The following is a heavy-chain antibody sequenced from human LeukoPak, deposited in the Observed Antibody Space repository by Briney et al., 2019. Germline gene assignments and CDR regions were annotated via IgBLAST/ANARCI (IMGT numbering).Heavy chain of an antibody. J-gene: IGHJ4*02. D-gene: IGHD5-18*01. V-gene: IGHV4-34*01. CDR1: GGSFSGYY. CDR3: ARFHYKDTAMVTNY. CDR2: INHSGST. Sequence: SETLSLTCAVYGGSFSGYYWSWIRQPPGKGLEWIGEINHSGSTNYNPSLKSRVTISVDTSKNQFSLKLSSVTAADTAVYYCARFHYKDTAMVTNYWGQGTLVTVSS.